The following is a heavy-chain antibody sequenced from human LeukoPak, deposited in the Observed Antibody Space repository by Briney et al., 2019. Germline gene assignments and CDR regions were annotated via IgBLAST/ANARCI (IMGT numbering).Heavy chain of an antibody. V-gene: IGHV3-7*01. D-gene: IGHD2-2*01. Sequence: GGSLRLSCAASGFTLSNYWMSWVRQAPGKGLEWVAKIKPDGSEKYYVDSVKGRFTISRDNAKNSLYLQMNSLRAEDTAVYYCARSLGYCSSTSCPNYYYGMDVWGQGTTATVSS. J-gene: IGHJ6*02. CDR3: ARSLGYCSSTSCPNYYYGMDV. CDR2: IKPDGSEK. CDR1: GFTLSNYW.